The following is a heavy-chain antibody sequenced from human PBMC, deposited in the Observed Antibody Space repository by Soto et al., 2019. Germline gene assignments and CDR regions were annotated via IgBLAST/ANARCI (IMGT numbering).Heavy chain of an antibody. J-gene: IGHJ4*02. CDR3: ARRSRSDEFDY. CDR2: IYYSGST. D-gene: IGHD3-16*01. V-gene: IGHV4-39*01. Sequence: SETLSLTCTVSGGSISSSSYYRGWIRQPPGKGLEWIGSIYYSGSTYYNPSPKSRVTISVDTSKNQFSLKLSSVTAADTAVYYCARRSRSDEFDYWGQGTLVTVSS. CDR1: GGSISSSSYY.